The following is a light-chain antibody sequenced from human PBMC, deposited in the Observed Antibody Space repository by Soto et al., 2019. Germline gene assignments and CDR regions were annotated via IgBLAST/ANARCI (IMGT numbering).Light chain of an antibody. CDR3: QQYNSYPLT. CDR1: QSVSSY. CDR2: DAS. Sequence: EIVMTQSPATLSVSQGERATSPCRASQSVSSYLAWYQQRPGQAPRLLIYDASNRATGVPARFSGSGSGTDFTLTISSLEPEDFAVYYCQQYNSYPLTFGGGTKVDI. J-gene: IGKJ4*01. V-gene: IGKV3D-15*01.